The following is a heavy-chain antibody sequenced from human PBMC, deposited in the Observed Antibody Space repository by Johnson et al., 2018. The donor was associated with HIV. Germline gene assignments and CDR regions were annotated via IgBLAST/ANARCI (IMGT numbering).Heavy chain of an antibody. J-gene: IGHJ3*02. Sequence: QMQLVESGGGLVQPGGSLRLSCAASGFTFSSYGMHWVRQAPGKGLEWVAFIRYDGSNKYYADSVKGRFTISRDNSKNTLYMQMNSLRAEDTAVYYCAKDPVQGVCLDIWGQGTMVTVSS. D-gene: IGHD2-8*02. V-gene: IGHV3-30*02. CDR1: GFTFSSYG. CDR3: AKDPVQGVCLDI. CDR2: IRYDGSNK.